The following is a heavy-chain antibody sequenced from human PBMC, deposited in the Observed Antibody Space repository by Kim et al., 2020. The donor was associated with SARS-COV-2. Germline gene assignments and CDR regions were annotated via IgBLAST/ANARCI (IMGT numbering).Heavy chain of an antibody. CDR3: ARDVNYYDSSVNWFDP. D-gene: IGHD3-22*01. CDR2: IYYSGST. J-gene: IGHJ5*02. Sequence: SETLSLTCTVSGGSISSYYWSWIRQPPGKGLEWIGYIYYSGSTNYNPSLKSRVTISVDTSKNQFSLKLSSVTAADTAVYYCARDVNYYDSSVNWFDPWGQGTLVTVSS. V-gene: IGHV4-59*13. CDR1: GGSISSYY.